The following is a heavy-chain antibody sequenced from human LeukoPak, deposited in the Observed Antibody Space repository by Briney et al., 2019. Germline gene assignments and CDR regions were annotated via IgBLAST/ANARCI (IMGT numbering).Heavy chain of an antibody. CDR1: GGSFSGYY. V-gene: IGHV4-34*01. CDR2: INHSGST. D-gene: IGHD4-11*01. CDR3: AREGNSTGLNAFDI. J-gene: IGHJ3*02. Sequence: SETLSLXCAVYGGSFSGYYWSWIRQPPGKELEWIGEINHSGSTNYNPSLKSRVTISVDTSKNQFSLKLSSVTAADTAVYYCAREGNSTGLNAFDIWGQGTMVTVSS.